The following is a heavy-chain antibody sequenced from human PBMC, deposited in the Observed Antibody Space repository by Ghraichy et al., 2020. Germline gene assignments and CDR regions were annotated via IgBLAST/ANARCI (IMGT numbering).Heavy chain of an antibody. CDR2: VRNKANSYAT. CDR1: GFIFSGFA. J-gene: IGHJ4*02. CDR3: ATLEVQGRDFDS. D-gene: IGHD1-7*01. V-gene: IGHV3-73*01. Sequence: GESLNISCAASGFIFSGFAMHWVRQASGKGLEWVGHVRNKANSYATAYAASVKGRFTISRDDSKNTAYLQMNSLKTEDTAVYYCATLEVQGRDFDSWGQGTLVTVST.